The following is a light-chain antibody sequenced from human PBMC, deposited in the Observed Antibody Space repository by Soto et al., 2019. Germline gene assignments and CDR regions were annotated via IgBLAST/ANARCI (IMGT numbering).Light chain of an antibody. CDR2: DAS. CDR3: QQYNSYSWT. V-gene: IGKV1-5*01. J-gene: IGKJ1*01. Sequence: DIQMTQSPSTLSASVGDRVTITCRASQSISSWLAWYQQKPGKAPKLLIYDASSLESGVPSRFSGSGSGAEFSLPLSSLQNDDFATYYCQQYNSYSWTFGQGTKVEIK. CDR1: QSISSW.